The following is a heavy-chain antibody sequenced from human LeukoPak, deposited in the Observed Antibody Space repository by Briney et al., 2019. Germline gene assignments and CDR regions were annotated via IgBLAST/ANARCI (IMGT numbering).Heavy chain of an antibody. CDR1: GFTFSSYS. V-gene: IGHV3-21*01. CDR2: ISSSSYI. Sequence: GGSLRLSCAASGFTFSSYSMNWVRQAPGKGLEWVSSISSSSYIYYADSVKGRFTISRDNAKNSLYLQMNSLRAEDTAVYYCARDLREGDNWFDPWGQGTLVTVSS. CDR3: ARDLREGDNWFDP. J-gene: IGHJ5*02. D-gene: IGHD5-24*01.